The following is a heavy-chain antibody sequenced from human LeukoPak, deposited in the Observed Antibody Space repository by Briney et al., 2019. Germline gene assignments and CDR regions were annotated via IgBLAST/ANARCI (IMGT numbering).Heavy chain of an antibody. CDR3: ARGQITFGGVIAFKGAFDI. CDR2: IYYSGST. J-gene: IGHJ3*02. CDR1: GGSISSYY. Sequence: SETLSLTCTVSGGSISSYYWSWIRQPPGKGLEWIGYIYYSGSTNYNPSLKSRVTISVDTSKNQFSLKLSSVTAADTAVYYCARGQITFGGVIAFKGAFDIWGQGTMVTVSS. D-gene: IGHD3-16*02. V-gene: IGHV4-59*01.